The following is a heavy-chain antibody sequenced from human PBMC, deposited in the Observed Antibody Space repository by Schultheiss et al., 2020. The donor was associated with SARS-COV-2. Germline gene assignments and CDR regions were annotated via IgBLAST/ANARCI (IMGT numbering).Heavy chain of an antibody. CDR3: ARVGIAARRMYFDL. J-gene: IGHJ2*01. CDR1: GGSVSSGSYY. Sequence: SQTLSLTCTVSGGSVSSGSYYWTWIRQPPGKGLEWIGSMCYSGSTYYNPSLKSRVTISVDTSKNQISLKLSSVTAADTAVYYCARVGIAARRMYFDLWGRGTLVTVSS. V-gene: IGHV4-39*07. CDR2: MCYSGST. D-gene: IGHD6-6*01.